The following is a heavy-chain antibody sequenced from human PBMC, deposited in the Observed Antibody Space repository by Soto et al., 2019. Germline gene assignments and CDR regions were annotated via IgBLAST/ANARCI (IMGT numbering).Heavy chain of an antibody. CDR2: IKYDGSEK. Sequence: EVQLVESGGGLVQPGGSLRLSCAASGFTFSTYWLSWVRQAPGKGLEWVANIKYDGSEKYYVDSVKGRFTISRDNAKNSLYLQMNSLRDEDTAVYYCAREPSGIDYWGQGTLVTVSS. CDR1: GFTFSTYW. J-gene: IGHJ4*02. D-gene: IGHD1-20*01. V-gene: IGHV3-7*01. CDR3: AREPSGIDY.